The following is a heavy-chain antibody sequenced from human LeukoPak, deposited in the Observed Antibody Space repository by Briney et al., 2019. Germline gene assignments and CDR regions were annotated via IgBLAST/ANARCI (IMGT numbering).Heavy chain of an antibody. V-gene: IGHV1-2*02. Sequence: GASLKVSCKASGYTFTGYYIHWGRQAPGQGVEWMGWINPNSGGTNYAQKFQGRVTMTRDTSISTAYLELSRLRSDDTAVYYCTRTAVVVAATSIAFDIWGQGTMVTVSS. CDR3: TRTAVVVAATSIAFDI. CDR1: GYTFTGYY. J-gene: IGHJ3*02. CDR2: INPNSGGT. D-gene: IGHD2-15*01.